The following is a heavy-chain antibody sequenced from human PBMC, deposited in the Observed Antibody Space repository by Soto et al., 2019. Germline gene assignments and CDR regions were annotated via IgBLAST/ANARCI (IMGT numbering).Heavy chain of an antibody. V-gene: IGHV4-61*03. CDR3: ARAPYSSGWPDS. CDR1: GGSVSSGGYF. Sequence: QVQLQESGVGLVKPSETLSLTCTVSGGSVSSGGYFWSWIRQPPGKGLEWIGYISYSGSTKYNPSLESRVTISVDTSNKNFSLKLASVTAADTAVYYCARAPYSSGWPDSWGQGTLVTVSS. J-gene: IGHJ4*02. CDR2: ISYSGST. D-gene: IGHD6-19*01.